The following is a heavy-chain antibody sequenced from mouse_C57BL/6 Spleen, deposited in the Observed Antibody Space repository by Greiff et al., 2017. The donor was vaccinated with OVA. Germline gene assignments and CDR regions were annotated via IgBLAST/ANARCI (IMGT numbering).Heavy chain of an antibody. CDR2: INYDGSST. D-gene: IGHD2-4*01. CDR1: GFTFSDYY. CDR3: ARKDYDYDWFDY. Sequence: EVKLVESEGGLVQPGSSMKLSCTASGFTFSDYYMAWVRQVPEKGLEWVANINYDGSSTYYLDSLKSRFIISRDNAKNILYLQMSSLKSEDTATYYCARKDYDYDWFDYWGQGTTLTVSS. V-gene: IGHV5-16*01. J-gene: IGHJ2*01.